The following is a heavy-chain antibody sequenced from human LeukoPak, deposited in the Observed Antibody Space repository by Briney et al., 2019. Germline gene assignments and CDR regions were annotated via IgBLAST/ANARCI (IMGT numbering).Heavy chain of an antibody. CDR1: GGTFSSYA. D-gene: IGHD3-22*01. J-gene: IGHJ4*02. V-gene: IGHV1-69*13. CDR2: IISIFGTA. CDR3: ARAHPTYYYDSSGYYLDY. Sequence: GASVKVSCKASGGTFSSYAISWVRQAPGQGLEWMGGIISIFGTANYAQKFQGRVTITADESTSTAYMELSSLRSEDTAVYYCARAHPTYYYDSSGYYLDYWGQGTLVTVSS.